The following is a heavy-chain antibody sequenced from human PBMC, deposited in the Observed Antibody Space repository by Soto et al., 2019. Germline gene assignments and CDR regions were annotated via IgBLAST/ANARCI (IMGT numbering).Heavy chain of an antibody. CDR3: ARDWWQQLLSGYYYGMDV. CDR2: INHSGST. CDR1: GGSFSGYY. D-gene: IGHD6-13*01. V-gene: IGHV4-34*01. Sequence: QVQLQQWGAGLLKPSETLSLTCAVYGGSFSGYYWSWIRQPPGKGLEWIGEINHSGSTNYNPSLKSRVTISVDTSKNQFSLKLSSVTAADTAVYYCARDWWQQLLSGYYYGMDVWGQGTTVTVSS. J-gene: IGHJ6*02.